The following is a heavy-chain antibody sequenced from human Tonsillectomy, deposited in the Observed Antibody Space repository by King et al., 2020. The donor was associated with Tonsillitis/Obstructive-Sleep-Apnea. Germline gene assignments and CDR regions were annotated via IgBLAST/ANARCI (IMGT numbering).Heavy chain of an antibody. CDR1: GFTFNSYA. D-gene: IGHD6-13*01. Sequence: VQLVESGGGLVQPGGSLRLSFAASGFTFNSYAMSWVRQAPGKGLEWVSGISGRGGSTYYADSVKGRFTISRDNSKNTLYLQMNSLRAEDTAIYYCAKGPSSTWYGWFDPWGQGTLVTVSS. V-gene: IGHV3-23*04. J-gene: IGHJ5*02. CDR3: AKGPSSTWYGWFDP. CDR2: ISGRGGST.